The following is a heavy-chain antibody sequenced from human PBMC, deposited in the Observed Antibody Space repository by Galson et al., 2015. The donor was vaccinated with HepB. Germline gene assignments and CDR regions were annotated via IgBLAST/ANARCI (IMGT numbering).Heavy chain of an antibody. CDR2: ISYDGSNK. J-gene: IGHJ4*02. V-gene: IGHV3-30-3*01. CDR1: GFTFSSYA. CDR3: ARDGDYYDSSGWPY. D-gene: IGHD3-22*01. Sequence: SLRLSCAASGFTFSSYALHWVRQAPGQGLEWVAVISYDGSNKYYADSVKGRFTISRDNSKNTLFLQMDSLGPEDTAVYYCARDGDYYDSSGWPYWGQGTRVTVSS.